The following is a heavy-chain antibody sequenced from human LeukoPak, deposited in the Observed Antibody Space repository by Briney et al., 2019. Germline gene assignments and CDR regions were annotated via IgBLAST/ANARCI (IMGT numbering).Heavy chain of an antibody. D-gene: IGHD3-3*01. CDR2: VNTDGSIT. Sequence: GGSLRLSCAASGFIFSSYWMHWVRQAPGKGLMWVSRVNTDGSITSYADAVKGRFTISRDNAHNTVYLQMNSLRAEDTAVYYCARGSYYDFWSGYSDAFDIWGQGTMVTVSS. V-gene: IGHV3-74*01. J-gene: IGHJ3*02. CDR1: GFIFSSYW. CDR3: ARGSYYDFWSGYSDAFDI.